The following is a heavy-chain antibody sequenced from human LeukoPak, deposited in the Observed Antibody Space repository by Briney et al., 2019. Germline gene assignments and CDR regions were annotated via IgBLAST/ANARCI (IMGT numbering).Heavy chain of an antibody. J-gene: IGHJ3*02. D-gene: IGHD2-21*01. V-gene: IGHV3-74*01. CDR3: AREFRLWKTFDM. CDR2: INTDGSNT. Sequence: GGSLRLSCAASGFTFSSYWMNWVRQAPGKGLVWVSHINTDGSNTTYADSVKGRFTISRDNAKNTLYLQMNSLRAEDTAVYYCAREFRLWKTFDMWGQGTMVTVSS. CDR1: GFTFSSYW.